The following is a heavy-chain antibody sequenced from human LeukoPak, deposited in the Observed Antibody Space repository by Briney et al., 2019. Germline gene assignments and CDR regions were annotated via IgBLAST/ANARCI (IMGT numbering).Heavy chain of an antibody. V-gene: IGHV4-59*08. CDR3: ARHSGSLYYDSTIFDY. CDR1: GGSISSYY. CDR2: IYYSGST. Sequence: SETLSLTCTVSGGSISSYYWSWIRQPPGKGLEWIGYIYYSGSTNYNPSLKSRVTISVDTSKNQVSLKLSSVTAADTAVYYCARHSGSLYYDSTIFDYWGQGTLVTVAS. J-gene: IGHJ4*02. D-gene: IGHD3-22*01.